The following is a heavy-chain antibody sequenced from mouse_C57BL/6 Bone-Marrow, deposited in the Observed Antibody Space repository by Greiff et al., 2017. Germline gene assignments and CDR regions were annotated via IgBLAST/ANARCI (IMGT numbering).Heavy chain of an antibody. CDR3: ARGLRRGYWYFDV. CDR1: GYSITSGYY. CDR2: ISYDGSN. J-gene: IGHJ1*03. V-gene: IGHV3-6*01. Sequence: EVKLQESGPGLVKPSQSLSLTCSVTGYSITSGYYWNWIRQFPGNKLEWMGYISYDGSNNYNPSLQNRITITRDPSKNQVFLKLNSVPTVDTATYYCARGLRRGYWYFDVWGTGTTVTVSS.